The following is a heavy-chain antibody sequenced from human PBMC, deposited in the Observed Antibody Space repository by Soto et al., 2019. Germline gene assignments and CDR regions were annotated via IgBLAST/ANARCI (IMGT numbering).Heavy chain of an antibody. CDR1: GGSISSGDYY. V-gene: IGHV4-30-4*01. J-gene: IGHJ6*02. D-gene: IGHD6-13*01. Sequence: SETLSLTCTVSGGSISSGDYYWSWIRQPPGKGLEWIGYIYYSGSTYYNPSLKSRVTISVDTSKNQFSLKLSSVTAADTAVYYCARDGFAAAGNLGYYYYGMDVWGQGTTVTVSS. CDR2: IYYSGST. CDR3: ARDGFAAAGNLGYYYYGMDV.